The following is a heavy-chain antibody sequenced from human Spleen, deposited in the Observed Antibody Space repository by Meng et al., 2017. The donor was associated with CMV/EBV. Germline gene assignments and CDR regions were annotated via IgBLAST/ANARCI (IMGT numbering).Heavy chain of an antibody. J-gene: IGHJ5*02. V-gene: IGHV1-18*01. CDR2: ISAYNGDT. D-gene: IGHD2-2*01. CDR1: FTDYG. Sequence: FTDYGSSWVRQAPGQGLEWMGWISAYNGDTNYARNLRGRVTMTTDTSTTTAYMELRSLRSDDTAVYYCARDLQYCGSTSCYDDCFDPWGQGTLVTVSS. CDR3: ARDLQYCGSTSCYDDCFDP.